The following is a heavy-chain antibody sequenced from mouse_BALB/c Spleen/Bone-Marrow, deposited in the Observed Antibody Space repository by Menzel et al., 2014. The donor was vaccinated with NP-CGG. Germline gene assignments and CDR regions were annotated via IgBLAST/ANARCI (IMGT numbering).Heavy chain of an antibody. CDR3: TRYDYDVGYFDY. CDR2: ISYSGST. D-gene: IGHD2-4*01. CDR1: GYSITSDYA. Sequence: DVKLVESGPGLVKPSQSLSLTCTVTGYSITSDYAWNWIRQFPGNKLEWMGYISYSGSTSYNPSLKSRISITRDTSKSRFFLQLNSVTTEDTATYYCTRYDYDVGYFDYWGQGTTLTVSS. J-gene: IGHJ2*01. V-gene: IGHV3-2*02.